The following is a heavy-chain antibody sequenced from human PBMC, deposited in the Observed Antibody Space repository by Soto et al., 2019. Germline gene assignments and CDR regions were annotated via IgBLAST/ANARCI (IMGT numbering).Heavy chain of an antibody. J-gene: IGHJ4*02. CDR1: GDSINSRY. Sequence: LSLTCSVSGDSINSRYWSWIRQPPGKGLEWIGYIDYVGSTSYAPSLQSRVTMSVDTSKNQVSLKLRYVTAADTAVYYCVRQRGNYFDFWGQGTLVTVSS. CDR3: VRQRGNYFDF. D-gene: IGHD3-10*01. V-gene: IGHV4-59*11. CDR2: IDYVGST.